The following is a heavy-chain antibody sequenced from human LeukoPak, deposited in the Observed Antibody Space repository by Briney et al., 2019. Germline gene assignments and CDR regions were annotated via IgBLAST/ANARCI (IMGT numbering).Heavy chain of an antibody. V-gene: IGHV3-33*01. CDR2: IWYDGSEK. CDR3: ARLGSGWSFDY. J-gene: IGHJ4*02. D-gene: IGHD6-19*01. Sequence: PGGSLRLSCAASGFTFSNYGMDWVRQAPGKGLEWVAVIWYDGSEKYYADSVKGRFTISRDNSKNTLYLQMNSLRAEDTALYYCARLGSGWSFDYWGQGTPVTVSS. CDR1: GFTFSNYG.